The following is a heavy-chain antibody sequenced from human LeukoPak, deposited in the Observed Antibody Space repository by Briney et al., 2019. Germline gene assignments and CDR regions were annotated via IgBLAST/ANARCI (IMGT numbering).Heavy chain of an antibody. Sequence: GGSLRLSCAASGFTFSDHFPDWVRQAPGKGLEWVGRIRNKANSYTTEYAASVKGRFTISRDDSKNSLYLQMNSLKTEDTALYYCANGFGDWGQGTLVTVSS. CDR2: IRNKANSYTT. CDR1: GFTFSDHF. CDR3: ANGFGD. D-gene: IGHD3-16*01. J-gene: IGHJ4*02. V-gene: IGHV3-72*01.